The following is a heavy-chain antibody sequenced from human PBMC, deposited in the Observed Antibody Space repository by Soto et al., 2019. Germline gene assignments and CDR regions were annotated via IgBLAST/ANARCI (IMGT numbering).Heavy chain of an antibody. CDR1: GFTFRNYD. J-gene: IGHJ6*02. CDR3: ARTDREFYSLDV. V-gene: IGHV3-13*05. Sequence: EVQLVESGGGLVQPGGSLRLSCEASGFTFRNYDMHWVRQGTGKGLEWVSGISAAGDPDYADSVEGRFTISRENAQNSLFLQMNSLRVGHTAVHYFARTDREFYSLDVWAQGTRVMVSS. CDR2: ISAAGDP.